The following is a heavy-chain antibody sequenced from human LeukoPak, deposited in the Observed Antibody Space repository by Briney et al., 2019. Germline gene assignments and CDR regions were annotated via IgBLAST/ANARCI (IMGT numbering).Heavy chain of an antibody. CDR2: MNPNSGNT. V-gene: IGHV1-8*03. D-gene: IGHD3-3*01. CDR1: GYTFTDYY. Sequence: GASVKVSCKASGYTFTDYYIHWVRQATGQGLEWMGWMNPNSGNTGYAQKFQGRVTITRNTSISTAYMELSSLRSEDTAVYYCARGAEIFGVVISYAVYAFDIWGQGTMVTVSS. CDR3: ARGAEIFGVVISYAVYAFDI. J-gene: IGHJ3*02.